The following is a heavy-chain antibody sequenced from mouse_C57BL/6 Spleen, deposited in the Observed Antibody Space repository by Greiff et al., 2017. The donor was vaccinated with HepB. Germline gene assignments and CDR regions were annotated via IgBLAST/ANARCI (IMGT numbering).Heavy chain of an antibody. CDR1: GYTFTSYW. Sequence: QVQLQQPGAELVKPGASVKLSCKASGYTFTSYWMHWVKQRPGQGLEWIGMIHPNSGSTNYNEKFKSKATLTVDKSSSTAYMQLSSPTSEDSAVYYCARGVYYGSSYWYFDVWGTGTTVTVSS. CDR2: IHPNSGST. V-gene: IGHV1-64*01. CDR3: ARGVYYGSSYWYFDV. D-gene: IGHD1-1*01. J-gene: IGHJ1*03.